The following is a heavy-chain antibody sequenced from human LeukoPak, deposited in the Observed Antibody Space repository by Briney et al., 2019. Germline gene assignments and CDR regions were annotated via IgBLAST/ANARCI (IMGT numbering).Heavy chain of an antibody. CDR3: AREASIAAAGGTTRHYYYMDV. CDR2: IYSGGST. Sequence: GGSLRLSCAASGFTVSSNYMSWVRQAPGKGLEWVSVIYSGGSTYYADSVKGRFTISRDNSKNTLYLQMNSLRAEDTAVYYCAREASIAAAGGTTRHYYYMDVWGKGTTVTISS. D-gene: IGHD6-13*01. V-gene: IGHV3-53*01. CDR1: GFTVSSNY. J-gene: IGHJ6*03.